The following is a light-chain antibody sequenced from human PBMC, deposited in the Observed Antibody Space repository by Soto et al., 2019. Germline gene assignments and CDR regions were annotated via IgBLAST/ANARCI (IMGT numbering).Light chain of an antibody. CDR1: SSDIGGYKY. Sequence: QSALTQPASVSGSPGQSITISCTGTSSDIGGYKYVSWYQQHPGKAPKVVIFDVSKRPSGISDRFSGSKSGTTASLTISGLPPDDEANYYCTSYASGSTRVIFGAGTKLTVL. CDR2: DVS. V-gene: IGLV2-14*03. J-gene: IGLJ2*01. CDR3: TSYASGSTRVI.